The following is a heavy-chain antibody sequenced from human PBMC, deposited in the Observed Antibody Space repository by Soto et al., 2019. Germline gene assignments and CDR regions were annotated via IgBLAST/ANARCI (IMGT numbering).Heavy chain of an antibody. CDR3: ARAYCSGGSCFKGAFDI. J-gene: IGHJ3*02. CDR1: GGTFSSYT. CDR2: IIPILGIA. D-gene: IGHD2-15*01. V-gene: IGHV1-69*02. Sequence: QVQLVQSGAEVKKPGSSVKVSCKASGGTFSSYTISWVRQAPGQGLEWMGRIIPILGIANYAQKFQGRVTITADKSTSTAYMELCSLRSEHTAVYYCARAYCSGGSCFKGAFDIWGQGTMVTVSS.